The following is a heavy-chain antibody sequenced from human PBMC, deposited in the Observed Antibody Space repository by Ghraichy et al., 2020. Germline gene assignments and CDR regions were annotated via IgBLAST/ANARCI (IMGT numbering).Heavy chain of an antibody. J-gene: IGHJ4*02. D-gene: IGHD5-18*01. Sequence: SETLSLTCTVSGGSISSYYWSWIRQPPGKGLEWIGYIYYSGSTNYNPSLKSRVTISVDTSKNQFSLKLSSVTAADTAVYYCARGGYSYDVESPRFLPLDYWGQGTLVTVSS. V-gene: IGHV4-59*01. CDR1: GGSISSYY. CDR3: ARGGYSYDVESPRFLPLDY. CDR2: IYYSGST.